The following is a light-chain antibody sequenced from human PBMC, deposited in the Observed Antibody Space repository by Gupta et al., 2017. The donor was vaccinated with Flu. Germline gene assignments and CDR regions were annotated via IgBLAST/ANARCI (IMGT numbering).Light chain of an antibody. CDR1: KTNGTH. CDR2: DGK. V-gene: IGKV1-39*01. CDR3: QQTHTIPRT. J-gene: IGKJ1*01. Sequence: PSSLSASVGDRVIITCRARKTNGTHFNWYQVKLGEAPKLLIYDGKRLKRGVPSRFSGGGSGTDFTLTINGLHPEDFATYCCQQTHTIPRTFGQGTKVDIK.